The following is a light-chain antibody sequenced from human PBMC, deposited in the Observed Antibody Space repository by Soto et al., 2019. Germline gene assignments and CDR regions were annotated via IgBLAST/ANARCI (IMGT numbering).Light chain of an antibody. V-gene: IGKV3-15*01. Sequence: EMVMTQSPATLSVSPGERATLSGRASQTVSSNLAWYQQKPGQAPRLLIHGASTRATGVPARFSGSGSGTEFTLTISSLQSKDFAVYYCQQYHNWPPQYTFGQGTKLQI. J-gene: IGKJ2*01. CDR3: QQYHNWPPQYT. CDR1: QTVSSN. CDR2: GAS.